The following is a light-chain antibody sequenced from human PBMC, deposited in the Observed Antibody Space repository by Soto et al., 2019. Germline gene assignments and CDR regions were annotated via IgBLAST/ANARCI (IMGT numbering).Light chain of an antibody. Sequence: AIQVTQSPSSLSASVGDRVTITCRASQDIRGALAWYQQKPGKAPKLLIYDVSTLESGVPSRFSGSGSGTEFTLAISSLQPEDCGTYYCQPYNSYPITFGHGTRLEIK. J-gene: IGKJ5*01. CDR3: QPYNSYPIT. V-gene: IGKV1-13*02. CDR1: QDIRGA. CDR2: DVS.